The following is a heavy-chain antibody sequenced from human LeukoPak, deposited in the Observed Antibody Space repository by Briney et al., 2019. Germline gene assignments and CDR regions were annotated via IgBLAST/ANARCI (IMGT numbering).Heavy chain of an antibody. CDR1: GFTFSSYA. V-gene: IGHV3-23*01. D-gene: IGHD5-18*01. J-gene: IGHJ5*02. CDR2: MSGSGETT. CDR3: ARDPSPTWIQLWREGGWFDP. Sequence: GGSLRLSCAASGFTFSSYAMSWVRQAPGKGLEWVSAMSGSGETTFYADSVKGRFTISRDNAKNSLYLQINSLRAEDTAVYYCARDPSPTWIQLWREGGWFDPWGQGTLVTVSS.